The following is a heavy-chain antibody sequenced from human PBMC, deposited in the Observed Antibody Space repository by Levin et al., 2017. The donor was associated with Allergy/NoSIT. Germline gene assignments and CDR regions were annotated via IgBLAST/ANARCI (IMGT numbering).Heavy chain of an antibody. D-gene: IGHD2-2*01. CDR3: VREGGYQLLGIHDY. CDR1: GFTFDDFG. CDR2: VNWNGADI. Sequence: RAGGSLRLSCAASGFTFDDFGMSWVRQVPGKGLEWVSGVNWNGADIGYADSVKGRFTISRDNAKNSLFLQMNSLRAEDTALYYCVREGGYQLLGIHDYWGQGTLVTVPS. J-gene: IGHJ4*02. V-gene: IGHV3-20*04.